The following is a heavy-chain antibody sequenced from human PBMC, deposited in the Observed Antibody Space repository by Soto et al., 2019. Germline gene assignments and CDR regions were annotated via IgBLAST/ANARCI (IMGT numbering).Heavy chain of an antibody. D-gene: IGHD6-19*01. CDR2: ISAYNGNT. CDR1: GYTFTSYG. CDR3: ASSGWYRKRNWFDP. Sequence: ASVKVSCKASGYTFTSYGISWVRQAPGQGLEWMGWISAYNGNTNYAQKLQGRVTMTTDTSTSTAYMELRSLRSDDTAVYYCASSGWYRKRNWFDPWGQGTLVTVSS. V-gene: IGHV1-18*01. J-gene: IGHJ5*02.